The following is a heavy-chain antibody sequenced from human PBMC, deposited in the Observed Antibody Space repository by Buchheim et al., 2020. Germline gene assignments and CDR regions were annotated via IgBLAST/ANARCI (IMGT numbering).Heavy chain of an antibody. CDR2: INPSGGGT. D-gene: IGHD1-7*01. Sequence: QVHLVQSGAEVKKPGASVKVSCKASGYTFTSYYMHWVRQVPRQGLEWMGIINPSGGGTSYAQRFQGRVTMTRDTSTSTVYMELSSLRSDDTAVYYCARREGSYRTIDYWGQGTL. V-gene: IGHV1-46*01. CDR1: GYTFTSYY. J-gene: IGHJ4*02. CDR3: ARREGSYRTIDY.